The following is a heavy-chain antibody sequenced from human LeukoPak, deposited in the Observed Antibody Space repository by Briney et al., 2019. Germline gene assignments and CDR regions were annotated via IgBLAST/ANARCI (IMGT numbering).Heavy chain of an antibody. CDR2: IYYSGST. CDR3: ARRVYDSNSFDP. CDR1: GGSFSSYY. J-gene: IGHJ5*02. Sequence: SETLSLTCAVYGGSFSSYYWSWIRQPPGKELEWIGYIYYSGSTNYNPSVKSRVTISVDTSKNQFSLKLSSVTAADTAVYYCARRVYDSNSFDPWGQGTLVTVSS. D-gene: IGHD3-3*01. V-gene: IGHV4-59*08.